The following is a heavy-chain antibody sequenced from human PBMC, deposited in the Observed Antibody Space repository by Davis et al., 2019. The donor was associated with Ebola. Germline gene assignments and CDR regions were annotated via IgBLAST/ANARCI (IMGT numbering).Heavy chain of an antibody. CDR3: TRRSVWGYEDRLDP. CDR1: GGSFSDYF. J-gene: IGHJ5*02. CDR2: ISHHNGYT. D-gene: IGHD3-16*01. Sequence: SETLSLTCAVYGGSFSDYFWSWIRQPPEKGLEWIGEISHHNGYTNYNPSLRSRVTMSVDTSKTPFSLRVTSVTAADTAMYFCTRRSVWGYEDRLDPWGQGILVTVSS. V-gene: IGHV4-34*01.